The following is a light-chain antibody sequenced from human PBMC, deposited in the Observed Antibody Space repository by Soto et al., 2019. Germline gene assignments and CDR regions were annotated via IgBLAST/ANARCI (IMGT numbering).Light chain of an antibody. CDR2: AAS. CDR1: QSISSY. Sequence: DIQMTQSPSSLSASVGDRVTITCRASQSISSYLNWYQQKPGKAPKLLIYAASRLQSGVPSRFSGSGTGTDFPLTNSRLQPDDFATYYWQQSYRTPPTFGQGTKTEIK. V-gene: IGKV1-39*01. J-gene: IGKJ1*01. CDR3: QQSYRTPPT.